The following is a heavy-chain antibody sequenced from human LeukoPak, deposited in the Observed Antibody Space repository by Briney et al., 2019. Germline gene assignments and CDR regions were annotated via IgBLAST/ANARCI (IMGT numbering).Heavy chain of an antibody. CDR1: GGTFSSYA. Sequence: SSVKVSCKASGGTFSSYAINWVRQAPGQGLAWMGGIIPIFGTANYAQKFQGRVRITADESTSTAYMELSSLRSEDTAVYYCASSSGWGGDAFDIWGQGTMVTVSS. CDR2: IIPIFGTA. CDR3: ASSSGWGGDAFDI. V-gene: IGHV1-69*01. J-gene: IGHJ3*02. D-gene: IGHD6-19*01.